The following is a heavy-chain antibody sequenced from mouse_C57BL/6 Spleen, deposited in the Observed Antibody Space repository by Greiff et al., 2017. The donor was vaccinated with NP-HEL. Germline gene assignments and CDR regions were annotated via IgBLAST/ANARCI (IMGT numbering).Heavy chain of an antibody. CDR3: ASWDGYDGWCAY. CDR2: IYPRSGNT. D-gene: IGHD2-2*01. V-gene: IGHV1-81*01. J-gene: IGHJ3*01. CDR1: GYTFTSYG. Sequence: QVQLQQSGAELARPGASVKLSCKASGYTFTSYGISWVTQRTGQGLEWIGEIYPRSGNTYYTEKFKGKATLTADKYSSTAYLELRSLTSEDSAVYICASWDGYDGWCAYWGQGTLVTVSA.